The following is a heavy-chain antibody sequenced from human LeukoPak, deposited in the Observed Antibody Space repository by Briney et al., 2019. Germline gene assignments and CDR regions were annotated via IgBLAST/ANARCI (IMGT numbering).Heavy chain of an antibody. D-gene: IGHD6-13*01. CDR2: ISAYNGNT. V-gene: IGHV1-18*01. CDR1: GYTFTSYG. J-gene: IGHJ6*03. CDR3: ALGYSSSRKPYYYYYMDV. Sequence: VASVKVSCKASGYTFTSYGISWVRQAPGQGLEWMGWISAYNGNTNYAQKLQGRVTMTTDTSTSTAYMELRSLRSEDTAVYYCALGYSSSRKPYYYYYMDVWGKGTTVTVSS.